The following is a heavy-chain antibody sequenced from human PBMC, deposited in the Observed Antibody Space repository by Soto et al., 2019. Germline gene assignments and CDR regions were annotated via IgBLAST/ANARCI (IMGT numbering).Heavy chain of an antibody. CDR1: GFAFQTYT. Sequence: VGSLRLSCAASGFAFQTYTMEWLRQPPGKGLEWVSSITISGNYIYYADSVKGRFTISRDNGRNSVYLQMNSLRAEDTAVYYCAKVGVLRTNFRWFDLWGQGTLVTVSS. D-gene: IGHD2-8*01. J-gene: IGHJ5*02. CDR2: ITISGNYI. V-gene: IGHV3-21*01. CDR3: AKVGVLRTNFRWFDL.